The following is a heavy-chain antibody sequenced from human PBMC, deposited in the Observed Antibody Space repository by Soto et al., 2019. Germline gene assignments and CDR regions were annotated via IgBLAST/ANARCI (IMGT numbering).Heavy chain of an antibody. CDR1: GFSLSTTGAG. Sequence: QITLKESGPTLVKPTQTLTLTCTFSGFSLSTTGAGVGWIRQPPGKALEWLALLYWDDDKRYSPSLKSRLTXPXXTSKNQVVMTMSKMDPVDTATYYCVSGGFPHWFDPWGQGTLVTVSS. CDR3: VSGGFPHWFDP. J-gene: IGHJ5*02. V-gene: IGHV2-5*02. D-gene: IGHD3-10*01. CDR2: LYWDDDK.